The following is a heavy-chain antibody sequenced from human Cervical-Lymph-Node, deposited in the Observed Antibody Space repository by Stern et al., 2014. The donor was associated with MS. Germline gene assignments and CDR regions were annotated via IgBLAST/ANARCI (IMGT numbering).Heavy chain of an antibody. Sequence: VQLVQSGAEVKKPGSSVKVSCKASGGAYTMNWGRQAPGQGLEWMGRISPLAGIATYAQRFQGRVTFTADKSTSTVYMEVRSLRSEDTAMYFCAREGRGYTSGTPFDIWGQGTLVTVSS. V-gene: IGHV1-69*08. CDR2: ISPLAGIA. CDR1: GGAYT. CDR3: AREGRGYTSGTPFDI. J-gene: IGHJ4*02. D-gene: IGHD5-18*01.